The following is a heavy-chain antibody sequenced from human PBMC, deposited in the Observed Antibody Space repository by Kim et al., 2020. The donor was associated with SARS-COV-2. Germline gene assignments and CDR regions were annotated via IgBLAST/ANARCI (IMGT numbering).Heavy chain of an antibody. CDR1: GFTFSSYA. Sequence: GGSLRLSCAASGFTFSSYAMSWVRQAPGKGLEWVSAIRGSGGSTYYSDSVKGRFTISRDNSKNTLYLQMNSLRAEDTAVYYCAKDSYLGYLDYWGQGTLVTVSS. J-gene: IGHJ4*02. CDR2: IRGSGGST. D-gene: IGHD2-2*01. V-gene: IGHV3-23*01. CDR3: AKDSYLGYLDY.